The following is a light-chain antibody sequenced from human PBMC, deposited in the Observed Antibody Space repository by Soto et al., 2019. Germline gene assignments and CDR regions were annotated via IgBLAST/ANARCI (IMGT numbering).Light chain of an antibody. V-gene: IGLV6-57*03. CDR2: EDN. CDR3: QSYDSSKV. J-gene: IGLJ3*02. Sequence: NFMLTQPHSVSESPGKTVNISCTRSSGSIASNYVQWYQQRPGSAPTTVIYEDNQRPSGVPDRFSGSIDSSSNSASLTISGLKTEDEADYYCQSYDSSKVFGGGTKLTVL. CDR1: SGSIASNY.